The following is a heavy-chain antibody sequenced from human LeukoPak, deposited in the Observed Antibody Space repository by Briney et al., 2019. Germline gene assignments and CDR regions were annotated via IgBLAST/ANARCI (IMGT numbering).Heavy chain of an antibody. Sequence: ASVKVSCKASGYTFTSYYMHWVRQAPGQGLEWMGIINPSGGSTSYAQKFQGRVTMTRDTSTSTVYMELSSLRSEDTAVYYCARLVYCYDSSGNDAFDIWGQGTMVTVSS. CDR2: INPSGGST. D-gene: IGHD3-22*01. V-gene: IGHV1-46*01. J-gene: IGHJ3*02. CDR1: GYTFTSYY. CDR3: ARLVYCYDSSGNDAFDI.